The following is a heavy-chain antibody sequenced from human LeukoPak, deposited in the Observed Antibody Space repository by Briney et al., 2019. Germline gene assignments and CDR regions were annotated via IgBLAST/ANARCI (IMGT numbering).Heavy chain of an antibody. V-gene: IGHV3-21*01. J-gene: IGHJ4*02. Sequence: GGSLRLSCAASGFTFSSYAMNWVRQAPGKGLEWVSSISSSSIYKYYADSVKGRFTISRDNAKKSLYLQMNSLRAEDTAVYYCARSRYDSSGYYGIIGNWGQGTLVTVSS. CDR1: GFTFSSYA. CDR2: ISSSSIYK. CDR3: ARSRYDSSGYYGIIGN. D-gene: IGHD3-22*01.